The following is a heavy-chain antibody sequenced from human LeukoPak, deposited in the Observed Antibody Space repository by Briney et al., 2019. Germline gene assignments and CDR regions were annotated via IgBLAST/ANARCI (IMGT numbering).Heavy chain of an antibody. Sequence: PSETLSLTCTVSGGPIFSYYWSWIRQTAGKGLEWIGRLYPGVGTDYNPSLKSRVTMSVDTSKKQFALKLSAVTAAVTAVYYCARLKFYDSTGYSPGHYMDVWGKGTTVTVSS. V-gene: IGHV4-4*07. CDR2: LYPGVGT. J-gene: IGHJ6*03. CDR3: ARLKFYDSTGYSPGHYMDV. CDR1: GGPIFSYY. D-gene: IGHD3-22*01.